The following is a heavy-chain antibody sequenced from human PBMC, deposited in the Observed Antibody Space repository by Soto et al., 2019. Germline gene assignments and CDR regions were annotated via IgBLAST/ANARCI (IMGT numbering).Heavy chain of an antibody. CDR3: ARDVSSEYASILDV. D-gene: IGHD3-3*01. J-gene: IGHJ4*02. CDR2: IKEDGSVK. Sequence: GGSLRPSCEGFRLTFSPYWMTWVRQAPGKGLEWVASIKEDGSVKNYADSVKGRFTVSRDNVKRAMFLQMTSVRVDDTAVYFCARDVSSEYASILDVWGRGARVTVSS. CDR1: RLTFSPYW. V-gene: IGHV3-7*03.